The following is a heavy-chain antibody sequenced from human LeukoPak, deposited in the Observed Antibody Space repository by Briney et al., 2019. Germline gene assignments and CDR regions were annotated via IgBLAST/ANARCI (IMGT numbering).Heavy chain of an antibody. J-gene: IGHJ3*02. CDR2: IIPIFGTA. CDR1: GGTFSSYA. CDR3: ARETQMGGASGAFDI. Sequence: SVKVSCKASGGTFSSYAISWVRQAPGQGLEWMGGIIPIFGTANYAQKFQGRVTITADESTSTAYMELSSLRSEDTAVYYCARETQMGGASGAFDIWGQGTMVTVSS. V-gene: IGHV1-69*01. D-gene: IGHD3-16*01.